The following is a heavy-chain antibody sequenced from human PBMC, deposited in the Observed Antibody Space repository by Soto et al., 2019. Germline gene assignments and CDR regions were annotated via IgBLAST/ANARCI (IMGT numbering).Heavy chain of an antibody. V-gene: IGHV3-33*01. CDR1: GFTFSSYG. J-gene: IGHJ4*02. CDR2: IWYDGSNK. Sequence: QVQLVESGGGVVQPGRSLRLSCAASGFTFSSYGMHWVRQAPGKGLEWVAVIWYDGSNKYYADSVKGRFTISRDNSKNTLYLQMNGLRAEDTAVYSCARDHSSSIDYWGQGTLVTVSS. CDR3: ARDHSSSIDY. D-gene: IGHD6-6*01.